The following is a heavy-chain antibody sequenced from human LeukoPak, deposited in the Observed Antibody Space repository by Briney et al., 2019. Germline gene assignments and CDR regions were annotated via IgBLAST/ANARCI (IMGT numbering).Heavy chain of an antibody. CDR1: SGSISSYY. D-gene: IGHD1-26*01. CDR2: IYYSGST. V-gene: IGHV4-59*01. J-gene: IGHJ4*02. CDR3: ARDCGGATDY. Sequence: SETLSLTCTVSSGSISSYYWSWIRQPPGKGLEWIGYIYYSGSTNYNPSLKSRVTISVDTSKNQFSLKLSSVTAADTAVYYCARDCGGATDYWGQGTLVTVSS.